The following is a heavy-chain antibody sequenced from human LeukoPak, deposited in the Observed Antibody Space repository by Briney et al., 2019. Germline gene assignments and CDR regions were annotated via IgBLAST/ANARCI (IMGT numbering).Heavy chain of an antibody. CDR1: GFTFSNPA. CDR2: INDVSSHI. D-gene: IGHD3-22*01. CDR3: ARDSTYYLRYGYFDS. J-gene: IGHJ4*02. Sequence: GGSLRLSCAASGFTFSNPAMNWVRQAPGKGLEWVSSINDVSSHIYYADSVKGRFTIPRNNANNSVSLQMNNLRAEDTAVYYCARDSTYYLRYGYFDSWGQGILVTVSS. V-gene: IGHV3-21*06.